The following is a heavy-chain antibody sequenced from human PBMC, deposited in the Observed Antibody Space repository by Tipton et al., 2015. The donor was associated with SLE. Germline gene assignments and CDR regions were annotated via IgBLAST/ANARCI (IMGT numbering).Heavy chain of an antibody. CDR1: GGSISSGSYY. V-gene: IGHV4-61*02. J-gene: IGHJ6*03. Sequence: TLSLTCTVSGGSISSGSYYWSWIRQPAWKGLEWIGRIYTSGSTNYNPSLKSRVTISVDTPKNQFSLKLSSVTAADTAVYYCARDPFGRDYYYYMDVWGKGTTVTVSS. CDR2: IYTSGST. D-gene: IGHD1-26*01. CDR3: ARDPFGRDYYYYMDV.